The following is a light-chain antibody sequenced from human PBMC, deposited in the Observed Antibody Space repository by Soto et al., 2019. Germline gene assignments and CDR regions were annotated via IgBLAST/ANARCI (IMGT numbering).Light chain of an antibody. CDR1: QSGSGW. Sequence: DIQITQSPSTLSASVGDTVTVTCRASQSGSGWLAWYQQPPGEAPKLLIYDASASQRGVPSRFRGSGSRTKCTLTLARLQTDDFATYSCQQYETFSGTFGPGTKVDIK. CDR2: DAS. CDR3: QQYETFSGT. J-gene: IGKJ1*01. V-gene: IGKV1-5*01.